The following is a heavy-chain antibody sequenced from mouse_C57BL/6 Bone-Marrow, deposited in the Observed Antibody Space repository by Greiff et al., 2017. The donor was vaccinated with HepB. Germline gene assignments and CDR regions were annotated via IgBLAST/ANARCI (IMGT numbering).Heavy chain of an antibody. Sequence: QVQLQQPGAELVRPGSSVKLSCKASGYTFTSYWMHWVKQRPTQGLEWIGNIDPSDSETHYNQKFKDKATLTVDKSSSTAYMQLSSLTSEDSAVEYCARRRLTTVVANDWYIDVWGTGTTVTVSS. CDR3: ARRRLTTVVANDWYIDV. CDR2: IDPSDSET. J-gene: IGHJ1*03. V-gene: IGHV1-52*01. D-gene: IGHD1-1*01. CDR1: GYTFTSYW.